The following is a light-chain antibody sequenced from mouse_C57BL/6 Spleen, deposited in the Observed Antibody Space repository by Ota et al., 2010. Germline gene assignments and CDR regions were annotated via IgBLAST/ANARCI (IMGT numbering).Light chain of an antibody. CDR3: QQYSSYPLT. V-gene: IGKV6-23*01. J-gene: IGKJ5*01. CDR1: QDVDTA. Sequence: DIVLTQSHKFMSTSVGDRVSITCKASQDVDTAVAWYQQKPGQSPKLLIYWASTRHTGVPDRFTGSGSGTDFTLTINNVQSEDLADYFCQQYSSYPLTFGAGTKLEL. CDR2: WAS.